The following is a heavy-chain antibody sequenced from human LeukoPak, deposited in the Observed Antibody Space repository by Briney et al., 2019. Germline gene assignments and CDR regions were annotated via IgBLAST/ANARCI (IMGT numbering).Heavy chain of an antibody. CDR3: ARRDSSGYYFKDMDY. J-gene: IGHJ4*02. D-gene: IGHD3-22*01. V-gene: IGHV4-4*07. CDR2: IYTSGST. Sequence: PSETLSLTCTVSGGSISSYYWSWIRQPAGKGLEWIGRIYTSGSTNYNPSLKSRVTMSVDTSKNQFSLKPSSVTAADTAVYYCARRDSSGYYFKDMDYWGQGTLVTVSS. CDR1: GGSISSYY.